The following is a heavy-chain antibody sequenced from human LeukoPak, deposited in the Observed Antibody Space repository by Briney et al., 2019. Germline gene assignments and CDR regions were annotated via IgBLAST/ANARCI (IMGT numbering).Heavy chain of an antibody. Sequence: GGSLRLSCVASGFTFSTYEMNWVRQAPGKGLEWVSYISSSGSTIYYADSVKGRFTISRDNAKNSLYLQMNSLRAEDTAVYYCARGKLGGRVFDYWGQGTLVTVSS. V-gene: IGHV3-48*03. CDR3: ARGKLGGRVFDY. J-gene: IGHJ4*02. CDR2: ISSSGSTI. CDR1: GFTFSTYE. D-gene: IGHD3-16*01.